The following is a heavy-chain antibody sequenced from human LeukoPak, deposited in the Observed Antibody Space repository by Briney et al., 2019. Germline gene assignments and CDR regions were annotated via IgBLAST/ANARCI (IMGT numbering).Heavy chain of an antibody. J-gene: IGHJ4*02. CDR2: ISASGGNP. CDR1: GFIFSNYA. V-gene: IGHV3-23*01. Sequence: GGSLRLSCAASGFIFSNYAMSWVRQAPGKGLEWVSGISASGGNPYYADSVKGRFTISRDNSENTLNLQMNSLRAEDTAVYYCAKARAGDITAAFYYWGQGTLVTVSS. CDR3: AKARAGDITAAFYY. D-gene: IGHD6-13*01.